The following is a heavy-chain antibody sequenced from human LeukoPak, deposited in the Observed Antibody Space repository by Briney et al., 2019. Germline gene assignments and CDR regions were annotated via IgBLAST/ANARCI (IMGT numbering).Heavy chain of an antibody. CDR1: GGSFSGYY. CDR2: INHSGST. V-gene: IGHV4-34*01. Sequence: SETLSLTCAVYGGSFSGYYWSWIRQPPGKGLEWIGEINHSGSTNYNPSLKSRVAISVDTSKNQFSLKLSSVTAADTAVYYCARRSTGPQDAFDIWGQGTMVTVSS. CDR3: ARRSTGPQDAFDI. J-gene: IGHJ3*02.